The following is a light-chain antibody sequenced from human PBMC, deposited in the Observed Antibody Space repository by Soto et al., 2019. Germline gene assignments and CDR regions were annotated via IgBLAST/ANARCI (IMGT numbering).Light chain of an antibody. V-gene: IGKV1-17*01. CDR1: QGIRSD. CDR2: TAS. CDR3: LQHSSYPLT. Sequence: DIQMTQSPSSLSASVGDRVTITCRASQGIRSDLAWYQQKPGSAPKRLIFTASSLQSGVPSRFSGSGSGTEFTLTISSLQPEDFATYFWLQHSSYPLTFGGGTKLEIK. J-gene: IGKJ4*01.